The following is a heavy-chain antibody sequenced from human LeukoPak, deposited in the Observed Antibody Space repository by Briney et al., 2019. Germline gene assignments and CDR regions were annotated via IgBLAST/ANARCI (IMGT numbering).Heavy chain of an antibody. J-gene: IGHJ4*02. CDR3: ARLVAVAGFDY. CDR1: GFTFSSYS. CDR2: ISSSGSTI. D-gene: IGHD6-19*01. Sequence: GGSLRLSCAASGFTFSSYSMNWVRQAPGKGLEWVSYISSSGSTIYYADSVKGRFTISRDNAKNSLYLQMNSLRAEDTAVYYCARLVAVAGFDYWGQGTLVTVSS. V-gene: IGHV3-48*04.